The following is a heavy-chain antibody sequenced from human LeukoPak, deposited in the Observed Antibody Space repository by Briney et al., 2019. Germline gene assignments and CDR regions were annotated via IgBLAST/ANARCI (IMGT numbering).Heavy chain of an antibody. CDR3: ARELYGSGSYFYYYYGMDV. V-gene: IGHV3-7*01. D-gene: IGHD3-10*01. CDR1: GFTCSSYW. Sequence: GGSLRLSCAASGFTCSSYWMSWVRQAPGKGLEWVANIKQDGSEKYYVDSVKGRFTISRDNAKNSLYLQMNSLRAEDTAVYYCARELYGSGSYFYYYYGMDVWGQGTTVTVSS. J-gene: IGHJ6*02. CDR2: IKQDGSEK.